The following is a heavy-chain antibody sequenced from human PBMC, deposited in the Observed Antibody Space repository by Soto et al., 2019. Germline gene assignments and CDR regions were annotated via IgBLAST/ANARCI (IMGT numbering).Heavy chain of an antibody. V-gene: IGHV3-23*01. Sequence: GGSLRLSCAASGFTFSSYVMSWVRQAPGKGLEWVSAITGIGGDTYYADSVKGRFTISRDHSKNTLYLQMSSLRAEDTALYYCAKGSASTRPYYFVYWGQGTLVTVSS. D-gene: IGHD3-9*01. CDR3: AKGSASTRPYYFVY. CDR1: GFTFSSYV. CDR2: ITGIGGDT. J-gene: IGHJ4*02.